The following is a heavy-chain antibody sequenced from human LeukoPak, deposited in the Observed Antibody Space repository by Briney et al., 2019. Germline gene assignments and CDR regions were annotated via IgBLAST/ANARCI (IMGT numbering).Heavy chain of an antibody. CDR1: GYTFSSYA. CDR2: IIPIFGTA. D-gene: IGHD3-9*01. V-gene: IGHV1-69*13. CDR3: AGVLRYFDWLSYMDV. Sequence: SVKVSCKASGYTFSSYAISWVRQAPGQGLEWMGGIIPIFGTANYAQKFQGRVTITADESTSTAYMELSSLRSEDTAVYYCAGVLRYFDWLSYMDVWGKGTTVTISS. J-gene: IGHJ6*03.